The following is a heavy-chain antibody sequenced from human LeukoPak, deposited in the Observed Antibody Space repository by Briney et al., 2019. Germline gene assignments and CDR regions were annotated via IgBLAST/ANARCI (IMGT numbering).Heavy chain of an antibody. V-gene: IGHV3-21*01. Sequence: GGSLRLSCAASGFTFSSYSMNWVRQAPGKGLEWVSSISSSSSYIYYADSVKGRFTISRDNAKNSLYLQMNSLRAEDTAVYYCARAFGEWITMVRGGGFFLSWGQGTLVTVSS. CDR3: ARAFGEWITMVRGGGFFLS. CDR1: GFTFSSYS. CDR2: ISSSSSYI. J-gene: IGHJ4*02. D-gene: IGHD3-10*01.